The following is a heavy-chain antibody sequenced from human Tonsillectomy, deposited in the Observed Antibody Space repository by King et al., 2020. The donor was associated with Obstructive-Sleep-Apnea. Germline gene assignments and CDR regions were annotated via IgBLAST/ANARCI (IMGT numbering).Heavy chain of an antibody. CDR3: ARVLTYYYDTSDYYHAFDY. CDR1: GFAFRRDW. D-gene: IGHD3-22*01. V-gene: IGHV3-7*01. J-gene: IGHJ4*02. Sequence: VQLVESGGGLVQPGGSLRLSCAVSGFAFRRDWMTWVRQAPGKGLEWVASINQDGSEKYYLYSVKGRFTLSRDNAKTSLDLQMNSLSAEDTAMYYCARVLTYYYDTSDYYHAFDYWGQGTLVTVSS. CDR2: INQDGSEK.